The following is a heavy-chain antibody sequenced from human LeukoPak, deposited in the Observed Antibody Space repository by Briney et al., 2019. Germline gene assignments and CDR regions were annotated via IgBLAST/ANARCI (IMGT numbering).Heavy chain of an antibody. V-gene: IGHV1-2*02. Sequence: ASVKVSCKTSGYTFTGHYIHWVRQAPGQGFEWMGWITPNSGGTDYAQDFQGRVTMTTDTSLTTVYMELSGLRSDDTAVYYCARVSVISCSRCYFDYWGQGTQVTVSP. CDR1: GYTFTGHY. D-gene: IGHD2/OR15-2a*01. J-gene: IGHJ4*02. CDR3: ARVSVISCSRCYFDY. CDR2: ITPNSGGT.